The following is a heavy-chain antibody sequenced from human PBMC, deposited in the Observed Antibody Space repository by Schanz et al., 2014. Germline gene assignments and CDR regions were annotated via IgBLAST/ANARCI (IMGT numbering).Heavy chain of an antibody. CDR2: ISGDGGTK. CDR3: AKQVAYGGDFQ. V-gene: IGHV3-23*04. D-gene: IGHD2-21*02. CDR1: GFKSRDYA. Sequence: EVQLVESEGGLVQPGGSLRLSCGDSGFKSRDYAMTWFRQAPGKGLEWVSSISGDGGTKYYADSVKGRFTISRDNSRNTLYMQMNSLRAEDTAVYYCAKQVAYGGDFQWGQGTLVTVSS. J-gene: IGHJ4*02.